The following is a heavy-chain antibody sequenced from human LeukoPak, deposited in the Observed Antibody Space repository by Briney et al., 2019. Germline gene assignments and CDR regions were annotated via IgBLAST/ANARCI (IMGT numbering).Heavy chain of an antibody. CDR3: ARPRAMTTGVGRYFDL. Sequence: GGSLRLSCGASGFTFTSYAMSWIGQAPGKGLEWVSAINGGGENTYYGDSVKGRFTISRDNSKNTLYLQTNSLRAEDTATYYCARPRAMTTGVGRYFDLWGRGTLVTVSS. CDR1: GFTFTSYA. V-gene: IGHV3-23*01. D-gene: IGHD1-1*01. J-gene: IGHJ2*01. CDR2: INGGGENT.